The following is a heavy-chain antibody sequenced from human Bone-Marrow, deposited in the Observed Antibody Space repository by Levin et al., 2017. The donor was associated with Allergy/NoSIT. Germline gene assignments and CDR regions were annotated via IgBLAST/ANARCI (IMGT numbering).Heavy chain of an antibody. J-gene: IGHJ6*03. Sequence: GESLKISCAASGFTFSSYSMNWVRQAPGTGLEWVSSITSSSTYIYYADSLKGRFTISRDNAKNSLYLQMNSLRAEDTAVYFCARGNSWGSQYYMDVWGKGTTVTVSS. V-gene: IGHV3-21*01. D-gene: IGHD4-23*01. CDR2: ITSSSTYI. CDR3: ARGNSWGSQYYMDV. CDR1: GFTFSSYS.